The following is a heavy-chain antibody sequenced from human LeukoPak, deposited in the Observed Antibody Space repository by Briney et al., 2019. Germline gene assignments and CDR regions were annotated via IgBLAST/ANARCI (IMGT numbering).Heavy chain of an antibody. CDR3: AAARGVGEAFDI. CDR1: GFTFSSYA. V-gene: IGHV3-23*01. D-gene: IGHD3-3*01. CDR2: ISGSGGST. J-gene: IGHJ3*02. Sequence: PGGSLRLSCAASGFTFSSYAMSWVRQAPGKGLEWVSAISGSGGSTYYADSVKGGVTISRDNSKNTLYLQMNSLRAEDTAVYYCAAARGVGEAFDIWGQGTMATVSS.